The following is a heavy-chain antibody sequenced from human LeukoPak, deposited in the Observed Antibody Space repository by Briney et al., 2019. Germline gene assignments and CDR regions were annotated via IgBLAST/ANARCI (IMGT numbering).Heavy chain of an antibody. J-gene: IGHJ4*02. Sequence: GGSLRLSCAASTFTFSDYSMSWVRQAPGRGLEWVANIKEDGSEEDYVDSVKGRFTISRDNAKNSLYLQTNSLRAEDTAVYYCARVWSPPYTSSWPYYFDYWGQGTLVTVSS. CDR2: IKEDGSEE. V-gene: IGHV3-7*01. CDR1: TFTFSDYS. D-gene: IGHD6-13*01. CDR3: ARVWSPPYTSSWPYYFDY.